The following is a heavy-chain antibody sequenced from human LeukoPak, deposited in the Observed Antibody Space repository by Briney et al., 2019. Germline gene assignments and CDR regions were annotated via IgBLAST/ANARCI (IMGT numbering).Heavy chain of an antibody. D-gene: IGHD2-2*01. J-gene: IGHJ4*02. Sequence: GGSLRLSCAASGFTFSSYGMHWVRQAPGKGLEWVAVIWYDGSNKYYADSVKGRFTISRDNSKNTLYLQMNSLRAEDTAVYYCAKNPRAVPAASGIDYWGQGTLVTVSS. CDR1: GFTFSSYG. V-gene: IGHV3-33*06. CDR2: IWYDGSNK. CDR3: AKNPRAVPAASGIDY.